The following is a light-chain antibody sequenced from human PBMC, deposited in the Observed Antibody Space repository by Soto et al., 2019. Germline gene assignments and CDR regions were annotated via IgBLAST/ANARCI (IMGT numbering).Light chain of an antibody. J-gene: IGLJ1*01. CDR2: EVR. V-gene: IGLV2-14*01. CDR1: TSDVGGYNY. Sequence: QSALTQPASVSGSPGQSITISCTGTTSDVGGYNYVSWYQQHPGKAPKFLIYEVRNRPSGVSDRFSGSKSGNTASLTISGLQADDEADYYCSSYSGSTTYVFGTGTKLTVL. CDR3: SSYSGSTTYV.